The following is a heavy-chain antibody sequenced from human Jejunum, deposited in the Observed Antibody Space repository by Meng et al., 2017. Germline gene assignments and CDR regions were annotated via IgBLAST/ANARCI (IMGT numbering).Heavy chain of an antibody. CDR2: LYHSGNT. J-gene: IGHJ4*02. Sequence: GSLRLSCTVSGVSFSSGTYYWGWIRQPPGKGLEWIARLYHSGNTYYNPSLMSRVTISIDTSKNQFSLKLNSVTAADTAVYYCGKAPHYWGQGTLVTVSS. V-gene: IGHV4-39*07. CDR1: GVSFSSGTYY. CDR3: GKAPHY.